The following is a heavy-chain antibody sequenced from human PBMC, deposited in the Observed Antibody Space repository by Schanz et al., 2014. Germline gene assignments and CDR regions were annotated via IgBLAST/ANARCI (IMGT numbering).Heavy chain of an antibody. Sequence: VQLVESGGGLVKPGGSLRLSCAASGFTFSSYAMSWVRQAPGKGLEWVSALSGSGGSTYYADSVKGRFTISRDNSENTLYLQMTSLRAEDTAVFYCARANYRRKINFDYWGRGTLVTVSS. J-gene: IGHJ4*02. V-gene: IGHV3-23*04. CDR2: LSGSGGST. CDR3: ARANYRRKINFDY. D-gene: IGHD3-10*01. CDR1: GFTFSSYA.